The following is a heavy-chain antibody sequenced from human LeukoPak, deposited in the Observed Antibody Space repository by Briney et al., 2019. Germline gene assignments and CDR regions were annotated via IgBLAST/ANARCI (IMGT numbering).Heavy chain of an antibody. CDR1: GGTFSSYA. CDR3: ARGVVAYYYDSSGYVFDP. D-gene: IGHD3-22*01. J-gene: IGHJ5*02. CDR2: IIPILGIA. Sequence: SVKVSCKASGGTFSSYAISWVRQAPGQGLEWMGGIIPILGIANYAQKFQGRVTITADKSTSTAYMELSSLRSEDTAVYYCARGVVAYYYDSSGYVFDPWGQGTLVTVSS. V-gene: IGHV1-69*10.